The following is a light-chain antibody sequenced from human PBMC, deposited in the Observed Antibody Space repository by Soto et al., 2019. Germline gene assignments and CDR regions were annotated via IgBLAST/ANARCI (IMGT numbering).Light chain of an antibody. J-gene: IGKJ3*01. CDR3: QQYGSSPLLFT. CDR1: QSVSSNY. CDR2: GAS. Sequence: EIVLTQSPGTLSLSPGERAILSCRASQSVSSNYLTWYQQKPGQAPRLLLYGASSRATGIPDRFSGSGSGTDVALTISRLEPEDFAVYYCQQYGSSPLLFTFGPGTKVDIK. V-gene: IGKV3-20*01.